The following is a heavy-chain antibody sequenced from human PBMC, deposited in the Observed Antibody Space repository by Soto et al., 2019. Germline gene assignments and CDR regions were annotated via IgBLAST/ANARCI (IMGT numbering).Heavy chain of an antibody. CDR3: ARTGYCSGGSCLLALFDY. CDR1: GGTFSSYA. CDR2: IIPIFGTA. Sequence: GASVKVSCKASGGTFSSYAISWVRQAPGQGLEWMGGIIPIFGTANYAQKFQCRVTITADESTSTAYMELSSLRSEDTAVYYCARTGYCSGGSCLLALFDYRGQGTLVTVSS. V-gene: IGHV1-69*13. D-gene: IGHD2-15*01. J-gene: IGHJ4*02.